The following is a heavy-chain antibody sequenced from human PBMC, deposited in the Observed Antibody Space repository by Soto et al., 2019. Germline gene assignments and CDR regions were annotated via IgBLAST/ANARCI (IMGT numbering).Heavy chain of an antibody. CDR1: GYSFTSYW. CDR3: ARLMGATTLYYGMEV. D-gene: IGHD1-26*01. Sequence: GESLKLSCKGSGYSFTSYWIGWVRQMPGKGLEWMGIIYPGDSDTRYSPSFQGQVTISADKSISTAYLQWSSLKASDTAMYYCARLMGATTLYYGMEVWGQGTTVTVSS. CDR2: IYPGDSDT. J-gene: IGHJ6*02. V-gene: IGHV5-51*01.